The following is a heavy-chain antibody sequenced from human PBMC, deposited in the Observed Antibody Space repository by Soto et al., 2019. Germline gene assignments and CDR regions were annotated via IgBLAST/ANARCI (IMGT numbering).Heavy chain of an antibody. CDR1: GFTFSIYA. V-gene: IGHV3-23*01. D-gene: IGHD3-16*01. J-gene: IGHJ4*02. Sequence: SLRLSCASSGFTFSIYAMSWVRQSPGKLLEWVSAISGSGGSTYYADSVKGRFTISRDNSKNTLYLQMNSLRAEDTAVYYCAKDFEGARASWGQGTLVTVSS. CDR3: AKDFEGARAS. CDR2: ISGSGGST.